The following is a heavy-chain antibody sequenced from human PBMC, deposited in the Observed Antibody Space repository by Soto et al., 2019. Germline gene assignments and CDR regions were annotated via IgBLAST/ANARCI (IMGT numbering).Heavy chain of an antibody. CDR3: ARAFGVVTPHNWFDP. Sequence: ASVKVSCKASGYTFTGYYMHWVRQAPGQGLEWMGWINPNSGGTNYAQKFQGRVTMTRDTSISTAYMELSRLRSDDTAVYYCARAFGVVTPHNWFDPWGQGTLVTVSS. D-gene: IGHD3-3*01. CDR1: GYTFTGYY. V-gene: IGHV1-2*02. CDR2: INPNSGGT. J-gene: IGHJ5*02.